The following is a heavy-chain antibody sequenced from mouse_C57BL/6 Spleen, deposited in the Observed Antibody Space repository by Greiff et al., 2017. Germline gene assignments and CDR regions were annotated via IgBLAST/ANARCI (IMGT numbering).Heavy chain of an antibody. V-gene: IGHV1-82*01. CDR3: ARSEGDY. CDR1: GYAFSSSW. CDR2: IYPGDGDT. J-gene: IGHJ2*01. Sequence: QVQLQQSGPELVKPGASVTISCKASGYAFSSSWMNWVKQRPGKGLEWIGRIYPGDGDTNYNGKFKGKATLTADKSSSTAYMQLSSLTSEDSAVYFCARSEGDYWGQGTTLTVSS.